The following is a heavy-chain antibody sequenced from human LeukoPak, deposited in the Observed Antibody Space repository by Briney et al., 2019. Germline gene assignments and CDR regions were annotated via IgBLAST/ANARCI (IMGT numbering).Heavy chain of an antibody. D-gene: IGHD4-17*01. Sequence: GGALRLSCAASRFTFSRYSMNWVRQAPGTGREWVLYISSSSSTIYYADSVKGRFTISRDNAKNSLYLQMNNLRTEDTAVYYCARGLSTVTQIMTYWGQGTLVTVSS. CDR2: ISSSSSTI. J-gene: IGHJ4*02. CDR3: ARGLSTVTQIMTY. CDR1: RFTFSRYS. V-gene: IGHV3-48*01.